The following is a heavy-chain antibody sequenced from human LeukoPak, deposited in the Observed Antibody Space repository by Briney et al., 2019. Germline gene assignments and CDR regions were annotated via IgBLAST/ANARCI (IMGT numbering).Heavy chain of an antibody. CDR3: AKDIYGSGWVCYGMDV. CDR1: GFTFDDYA. J-gene: IGHJ6*02. D-gene: IGHD6-19*01. Sequence: PGRSLRLSCAASGFTFDDYAMHWVRQAPGEGLEWVSGISWNSGSIGYADSVKGRFTISRDNAKNYLYLQMNCLRAEDTALYYCAKDIYGSGWVCYGMDVWGHGTTVTVS. V-gene: IGHV3-9*01. CDR2: ISWNSGSI.